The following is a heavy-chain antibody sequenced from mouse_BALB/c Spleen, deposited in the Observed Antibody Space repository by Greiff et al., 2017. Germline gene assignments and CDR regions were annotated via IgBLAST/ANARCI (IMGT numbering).Heavy chain of an antibody. Sequence: EVMLVESGGGLVQPGGSLRLSCATSGFTFSDFSMEWVRQPPGKRLEWIAASRNKANDYTTEYSASVKGRFIVSRDTSQSILYLQMNALRAEDTAIYYCARDAGGRLQTWFAYWGQGTLVTVSA. D-gene: IGHD1-2*01. J-gene: IGHJ3*01. CDR2: SRNKANDYTT. V-gene: IGHV7-1*02. CDR3: ARDAGGRLQTWFAY. CDR1: GFTFSDFS.